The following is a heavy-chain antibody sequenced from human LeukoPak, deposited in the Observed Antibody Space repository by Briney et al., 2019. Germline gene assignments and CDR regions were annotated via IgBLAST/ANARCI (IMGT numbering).Heavy chain of an antibody. D-gene: IGHD3-10*01. Sequence: GGSLRLSCEASGFTFNTYSMNWARQAPGKGLEWVSSIDSSGGYMFYADSVKGRFIISRDSAKNSLYLQMNSLRAEDTAVYYCARVWYGSGSLYYYYYYMNVWGKGTTVTISS. J-gene: IGHJ6*03. CDR3: ARVWYGSGSLYYYYYYMNV. CDR1: GFTFNTYS. V-gene: IGHV3-21*01. CDR2: IDSSGGYM.